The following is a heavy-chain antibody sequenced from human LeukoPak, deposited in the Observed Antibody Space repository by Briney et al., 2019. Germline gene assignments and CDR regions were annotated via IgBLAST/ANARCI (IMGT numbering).Heavy chain of an antibody. CDR2: INPNSGGT. CDR3: ARGGPTRWLEPRAFDY. D-gene: IGHD6-19*01. J-gene: IGHJ4*02. CDR1: GYTFTGYY. V-gene: IGHV1-2*02. Sequence: ASVKVSCKASGYTFTGYYMHWVRQAPGQGLEWMGWINPNSGGTNYAQKFQGRVTMTRDTSISTAYMELSRLRSDDTAVYYCARGGPTRWLEPRAFDYWGQGTLVTVSS.